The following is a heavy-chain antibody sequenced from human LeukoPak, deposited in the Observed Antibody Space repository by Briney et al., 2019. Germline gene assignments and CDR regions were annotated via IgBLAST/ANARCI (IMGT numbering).Heavy chain of an antibody. J-gene: IGHJ6*02. CDR1: GYTFTSYW. CDR3: ARGYCSSSSCYLYYYYGMDV. Sequence: GESLKISCKGSGYTFTSYWIGWVRQMPGKGLEWMGIIYPGDSDTRYSPSFQGQVTISADKSISTAYLQWSSLKASDTAMYYCARGYCSSSSCYLYYYYGMDVWGQGTTVTVSS. D-gene: IGHD2-2*01. CDR2: IYPGDSDT. V-gene: IGHV5-51*01.